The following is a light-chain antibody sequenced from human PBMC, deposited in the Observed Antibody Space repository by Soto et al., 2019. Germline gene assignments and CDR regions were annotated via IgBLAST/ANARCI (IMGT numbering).Light chain of an antibody. CDR3: QSYDSSLSGSV. Sequence: QSVLTQPPSVSGAPGQRVTISCTGSSSNIGAGYDVHWYQQLPGTAPKLLIYGNSNRPSGVPDRFSGPKSGTSASLAITGLKAEDEADYYCQSYDSSLSGSVFGGGTKVTVL. J-gene: IGLJ2*01. V-gene: IGLV1-40*01. CDR2: GNS. CDR1: SSNIGAGYD.